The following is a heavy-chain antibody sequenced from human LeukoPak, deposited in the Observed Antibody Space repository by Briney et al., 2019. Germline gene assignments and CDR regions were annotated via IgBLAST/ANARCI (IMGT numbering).Heavy chain of an antibody. Sequence: PSETLSLTCAVYGGSFSGYYWSWIRQPPGKGPEWIGEINHSGSTNYNPSLKSRVTISVDTSKNQFSLKLSSVTAADTAVYYCARGQMTTTRHPRFDPWGQGTLVTVSS. CDR1: GGSFSGYY. D-gene: IGHD4-11*01. J-gene: IGHJ5*02. CDR3: ARGQMTTTRHPRFDP. V-gene: IGHV4-34*01. CDR2: INHSGST.